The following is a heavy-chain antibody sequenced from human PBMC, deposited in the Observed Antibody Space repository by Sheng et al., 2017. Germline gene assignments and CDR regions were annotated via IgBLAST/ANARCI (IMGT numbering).Heavy chain of an antibody. CDR2: ISSSGSTI. D-gene: IGHD6-19*01. Sequence: EVQLVESGGGLVQPGGSLRLSCAASGFTFSSYEMNWVRQAPGKGLEWVSYISSSGSTIYYADSVKGRFTISRDNAKNSLYLQMNSLRAEDTAVYYCARDSAPQGLLRDDYYYGMDVWGQGTTVTVSS. CDR3: ARDSAPQGLLRDDYYYGMDV. J-gene: IGHJ6*02. CDR1: GFTFSSYE. V-gene: IGHV3-48*03.